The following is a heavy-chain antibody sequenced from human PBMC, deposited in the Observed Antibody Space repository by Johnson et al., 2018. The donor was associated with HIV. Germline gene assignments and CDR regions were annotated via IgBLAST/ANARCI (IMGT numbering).Heavy chain of an antibody. CDR2: IGTAGDT. CDR3: ARGSGCGLAMFNGAFDI. Sequence: EVQLVESGGGLVQPGGSLILSCAASGFTFSSYDMHWVRQATGKGLEWVSAIGTAGDTYYPGSVKGRFTISRETAKNSLYLQMNSLRAGDTAVYYCARGSGCGLAMFNGAFDIWGQGTMVTVSS. V-gene: IGHV3-13*01. D-gene: IGHD5-18*01. CDR1: GFTFSSYD. J-gene: IGHJ3*02.